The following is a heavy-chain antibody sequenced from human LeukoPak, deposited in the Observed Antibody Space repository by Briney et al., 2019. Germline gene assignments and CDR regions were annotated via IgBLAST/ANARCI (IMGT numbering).Heavy chain of an antibody. V-gene: IGHV4-39*02. D-gene: IGHD6-13*01. CDR1: GGSISSSSYY. CDR3: ARDASLYHIAVAGRRGYFDY. J-gene: IGHJ4*02. CDR2: IYYSGST. Sequence: SETLSLTCTVSGGSISSSSYYWGWIRQPPGKGLEWIGSIYYSGSTYYNPSLKSRVTISVDTSKNQFSLKLSSVTAADTAVYYCARDASLYHIAVAGRRGYFDYWGQGTLVTVSP.